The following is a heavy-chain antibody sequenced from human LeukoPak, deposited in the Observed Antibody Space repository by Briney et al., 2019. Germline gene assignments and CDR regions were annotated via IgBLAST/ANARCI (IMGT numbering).Heavy chain of an antibody. Sequence: TNYNPSLKSRVTISVDTSKNQFSLKLSSVTAADTAVYYCARGCGSYYDNTFDIWGQGTMVTVSS. J-gene: IGHJ3*02. D-gene: IGHD3-22*01. V-gene: IGHV4-59*09. CDR2: T. CDR3: ARGCGSYYDNTFDI.